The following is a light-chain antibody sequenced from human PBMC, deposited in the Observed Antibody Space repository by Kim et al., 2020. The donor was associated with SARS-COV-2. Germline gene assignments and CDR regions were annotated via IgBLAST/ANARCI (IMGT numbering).Light chain of an antibody. CDR3: LSYTSSSTLV. J-gene: IGLJ3*02. CDR1: SSDIGSYAD. V-gene: IGLV2-14*03. CDR2: DVD. Sequence: QSSTISCPGSSSDIGSYADVSWVQHHPEKAPELLIYDVDQRPSGVSLRFSGSKSGDTASLTISGLQAEDEATYHCLSYTSSSTLVFGGGTQLTVL.